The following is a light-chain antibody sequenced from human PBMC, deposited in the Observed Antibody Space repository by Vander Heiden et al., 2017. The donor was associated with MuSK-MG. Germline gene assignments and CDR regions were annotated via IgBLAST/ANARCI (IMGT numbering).Light chain of an antibody. V-gene: IGLV1-44*01. CDR3: AAWDDSLNGPQVV. CDR1: DSSIGSNP. J-gene: IGLJ2*01. Sequence: QSLLSQPPSASGTTGPPVTIASSGSDSSIGSNPDNCYQTAPGSPTTLVTYTANARPPGVPDRFSGSKSGTSASLAVSGLQSEDEAYYDCAAWDDSLNGPQVVFGGGTKLTVL. CDR2: TAN.